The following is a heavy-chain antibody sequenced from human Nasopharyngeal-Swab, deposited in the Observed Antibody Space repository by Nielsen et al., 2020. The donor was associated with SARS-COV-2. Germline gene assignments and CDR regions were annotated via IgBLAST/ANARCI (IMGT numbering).Heavy chain of an antibody. V-gene: IGHV3-21*04. CDR3: ASIAAAGDYYYYYMDV. Sequence: GESLKISCAASGFTFSSYSMNWVRQAPGKGLEWVSSISSSSSYIYYADSVKGRFTLSRDNAKNSLYLLMNSLRAEDTALYYCASIAAAGDYYYYYMDVWGKGTTVTASS. CDR1: GFTFSSYS. J-gene: IGHJ6*03. CDR2: ISSSSSYI. D-gene: IGHD6-13*01.